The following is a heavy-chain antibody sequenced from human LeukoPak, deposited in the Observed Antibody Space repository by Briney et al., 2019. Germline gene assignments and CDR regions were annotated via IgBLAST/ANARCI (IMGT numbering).Heavy chain of an antibody. D-gene: IGHD3-16*01. CDR3: ATWGDHHLDY. CDR1: GYTFTSYY. V-gene: IGHV1-46*01. Sequence: ASVKVSCKASGYTFTSYYMHWVRQPRGEGLRWRGIINPSGGSTSYAQKFQGRVTMTRDTSTSTVYMELSSLRAEDTAVYYCATWGDHHLDYWGQGTLVTVSS. CDR2: INPSGGST. J-gene: IGHJ4*02.